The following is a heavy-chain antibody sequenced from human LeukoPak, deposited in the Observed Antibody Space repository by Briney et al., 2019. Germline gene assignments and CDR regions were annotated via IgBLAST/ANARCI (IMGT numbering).Heavy chain of an antibody. CDR1: GCSISGNNW. J-gene: IGHJ4*02. CDR3: ARNMGGETTFDY. CDR2: ISHSGST. V-gene: IGHV4-4*02. D-gene: IGHD1-1*01. Sequence: SETLSLTCAVSGCSISGNNWWRWVRQPPGKGLEWIGEISHSGSTGYNSSLKSRVTISVDKSKNQFSLKLSSVTAADTAVYYCARNMGGETTFDYWGQGTLVTVSS.